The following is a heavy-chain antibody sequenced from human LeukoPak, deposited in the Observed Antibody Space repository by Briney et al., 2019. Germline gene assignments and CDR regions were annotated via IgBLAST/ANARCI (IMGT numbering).Heavy chain of an antibody. CDR3: ARAFSVDY. D-gene: IGHD1-26*01. CDR1: GFTFSNYA. CDR2: LSYDGSNK. V-gene: IGHV3-30*04. Sequence: GRSLRLSCAASGFTFSNYAMHWVRQAPGKGLEWVAVLSYDGSNKNYADSVRGRFTISRDNSKNTLFPQMNSLRGEDTAVYYCARAFSVDYWGQGTLVTVSS. J-gene: IGHJ4*02.